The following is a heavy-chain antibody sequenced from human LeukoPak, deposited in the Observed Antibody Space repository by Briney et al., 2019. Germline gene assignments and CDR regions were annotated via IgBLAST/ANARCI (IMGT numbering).Heavy chain of an antibody. CDR2: LSVCGGST. D-gene: IGHD3-22*01. J-gene: IGHJ3*02. CDR1: GLPFSSYA. CDR3: AKDRTMIVYADAFDI. Sequence: PGRTLRLSCAVSGLPFSSYAMSWVRQAPGKGLVWVSALSVCGGSTYNQDSVKGGFTISRDNSKNTLYLQMNSLRAKDTPVYYCAKDRTMIVYADAFDIWGQGTMVTVSS. V-gene: IGHV3-23*01.